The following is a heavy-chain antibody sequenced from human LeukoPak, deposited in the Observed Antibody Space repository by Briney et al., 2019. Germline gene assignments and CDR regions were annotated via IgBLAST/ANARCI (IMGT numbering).Heavy chain of an antibody. CDR3: AKGSNFAFDN. J-gene: IGHJ4*02. V-gene: IGHV3-74*01. D-gene: IGHD1-1*01. CDR2: IYPDGTDT. CDR1: GFTFSNFW. Sequence: GGSLRLSCAASGFTFSNFWMHWVRQAPGMGLVWVSQIYPDGTDTLYADSVKGRFTISRDNAKNTLYLQMNSLRAEDTTVYYCAKGSNFAFDNWGQGILVTVSS.